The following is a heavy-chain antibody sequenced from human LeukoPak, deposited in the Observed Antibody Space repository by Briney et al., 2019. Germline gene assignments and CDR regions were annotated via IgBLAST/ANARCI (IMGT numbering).Heavy chain of an antibody. D-gene: IGHD3-22*01. J-gene: IGHJ3*02. CDR2: ISYVGSNK. CDR3: ARGVGYYDSSGYYVDAFDI. CDR1: GFTFSSYA. Sequence: PGGSLRLSCAASGFTFSSYAMHWVRQAPGKGLEWVAVISYVGSNKYYADSVKGRFTISRDNSKNTLYLQMNSLRAEDTAVYYCARGVGYYDSSGYYVDAFDIWGQGTMVTVSS. V-gene: IGHV3-30-3*01.